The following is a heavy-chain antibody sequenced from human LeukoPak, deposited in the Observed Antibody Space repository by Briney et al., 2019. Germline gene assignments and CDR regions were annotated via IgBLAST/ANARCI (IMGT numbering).Heavy chain of an antibody. Sequence: SETLSLTCTVSGGSISSGSYYWSWIRQPAGKGLEWIGRIYTSGSTNYNPSLKSRVTISVDASKNQFSLKLSSVTAADTAVYYCARDLGEESGYDEYYYYYYMDVWGKGTTVTVSS. V-gene: IGHV4-61*02. CDR1: GGSISSGSYY. CDR2: IYTSGST. J-gene: IGHJ6*03. D-gene: IGHD5-12*01. CDR3: ARDLGEESGYDEYYYYYYMDV.